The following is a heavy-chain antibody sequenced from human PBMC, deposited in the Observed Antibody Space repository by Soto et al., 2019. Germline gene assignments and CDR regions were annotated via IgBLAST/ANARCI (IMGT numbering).Heavy chain of an antibody. J-gene: IGHJ4*02. V-gene: IGHV3-23*01. CDR3: AKGTSFGY. CDR1: GFTFSNYA. Sequence: EVQLLESGGGLVQPGGSLRLSCAASGFTFSNYAMSWVRQAPGKGLEWVSSISDSGVSTYYADSVKGRFTISRDNSKNTLFLQMNRLRAEDTAVYDCAKGTSFGYWGQGTLVTVSS. CDR2: ISDSGVST. D-gene: IGHD2-2*01.